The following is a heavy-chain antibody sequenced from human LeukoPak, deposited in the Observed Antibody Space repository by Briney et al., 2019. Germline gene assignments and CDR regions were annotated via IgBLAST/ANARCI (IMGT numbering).Heavy chain of an antibody. Sequence: GRSLRLSCAASGFTFSSYGIHWVRQAPGKGLEWVAVIWYDASIEHYADSVKGRFTISRDNSKNTLYLQMSSLRAEDTAVYYCAKAKVAAATRVGFFDYWGQGALVTVSS. D-gene: IGHD2-15*01. CDR3: AKAKVAAATRVGFFDY. CDR1: GFTFSSYG. CDR2: IWYDASIE. J-gene: IGHJ4*02. V-gene: IGHV3-33*06.